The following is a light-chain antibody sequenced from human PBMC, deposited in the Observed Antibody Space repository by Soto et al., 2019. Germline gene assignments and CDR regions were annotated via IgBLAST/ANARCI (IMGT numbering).Light chain of an antibody. CDR3: QQYNSFSYT. Sequence: DIQMTQSPSTLSASVGDRVTITCRASQSISSWLAWYQQRPGKTPKLLIHDASNLGSGVPSRFSGSGSGTEFTLTISSLQPDDFATYFCQQYNSFSYTFGQGT. CDR1: QSISSW. V-gene: IGKV1-5*01. CDR2: DAS. J-gene: IGKJ2*01.